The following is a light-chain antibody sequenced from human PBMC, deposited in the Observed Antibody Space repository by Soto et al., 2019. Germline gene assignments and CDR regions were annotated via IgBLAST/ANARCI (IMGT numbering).Light chain of an antibody. Sequence: DIQLTQSPSFLSASVGDRVTITCRASQGISSYLAWYQQKPGKAPKLLIYAASTLQSGVPSRFSGSESGTEFTLTISSLQSEDFATYYRQGLNCYPITFGQGTRLEIK. J-gene: IGKJ5*01. V-gene: IGKV1-9*01. CDR3: QGLNCYPIT. CDR2: AAS. CDR1: QGISSY.